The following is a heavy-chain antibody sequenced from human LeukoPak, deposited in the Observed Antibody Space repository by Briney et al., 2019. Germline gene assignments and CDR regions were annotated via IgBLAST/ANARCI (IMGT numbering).Heavy chain of an antibody. V-gene: IGHV1-8*03. J-gene: IGHJ5*02. D-gene: IGHD3-22*01. Sequence: ASVKVSCKASGYTFANYDINWVRQATGQGLEWMGWMNPNSGNTGYAQKLQGRVTLTRNTSTSTAYMELTSLRSEDTAVYYCARTHYYDSVYINWFDPWGQGTLVTVSS. CDR1: GYTFANYD. CDR3: ARTHYYDSVYINWFDP. CDR2: MNPNSGNT.